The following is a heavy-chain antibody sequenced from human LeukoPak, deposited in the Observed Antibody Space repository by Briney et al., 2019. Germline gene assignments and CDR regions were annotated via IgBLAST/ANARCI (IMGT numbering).Heavy chain of an antibody. J-gene: IGHJ4*02. CDR3: ARDGGSSWYFDY. CDR2: ISAASWGI. D-gene: IGHD6-13*01. V-gene: IGHV3-48*04. Sequence: GGSLRLSCAASGFTFSTYSMTWVRQAPGKGLEWISHISAASWGIKYADSVKGRFTIPRDSAKNSLYLQMSSLRAEDTAVYYCARDGGSSWYFDYWGQGTLVTVSS. CDR1: GFTFSTYS.